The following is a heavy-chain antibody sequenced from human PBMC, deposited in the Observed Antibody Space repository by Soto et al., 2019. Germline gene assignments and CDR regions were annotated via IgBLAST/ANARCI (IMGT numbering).Heavy chain of an antibody. D-gene: IGHD6-13*01. CDR1: GGSISSSNW. Sequence: SETLSLTCAVSGGSISSSNWWSWVRQPPGKGLEWIGEMYHSGSTNYNPSLKSRVTISVDKSKNQFSLKLSSVTAADTAVYYCARGNSSSWYAYYYYYGMDVWGQGTTVTVSS. CDR2: MYHSGST. V-gene: IGHV4-4*02. J-gene: IGHJ6*02. CDR3: ARGNSSSWYAYYYYYGMDV.